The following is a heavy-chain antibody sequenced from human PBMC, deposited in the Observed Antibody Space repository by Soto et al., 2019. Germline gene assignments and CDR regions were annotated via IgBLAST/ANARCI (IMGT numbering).Heavy chain of an antibody. CDR3: ARGGDAYVYYYIYPLDV. D-gene: IGHD1-26*01. J-gene: IGHJ6*02. CDR1: GYTFKDFY. Sequence: QVRLVQSGAEVKAPGASVRLTCKTSGYTFKDFYVHWVRQAPGHGLEWVAIINPNGGSKSFAQHLEGRVALTSDTSTSTVYLEVSSLKPDDSAIYYCARGGDAYVYYYIYPLDVWGPGTAVTVSS. V-gene: IGHV1-46*02. CDR2: INPNGGSK.